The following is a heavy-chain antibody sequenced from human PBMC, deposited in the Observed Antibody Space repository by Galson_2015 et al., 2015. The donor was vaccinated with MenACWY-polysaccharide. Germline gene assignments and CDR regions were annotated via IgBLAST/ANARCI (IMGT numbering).Heavy chain of an antibody. CDR2: ISYDGSNK. Sequence: SLRLSCAASGFTFSSYAMHWVRQAPDKGLEWVAVISYDGSNKYFADSVKGRFTISRDNSKNTMYLYMSSLRAEDTAVYYCTRTYCSRTSCYGMDVWGQGTTVTVSS. D-gene: IGHD2-2*01. CDR3: TRTYCSRTSCYGMDV. V-gene: IGHV3-30-3*01. CDR1: GFTFSSYA. J-gene: IGHJ6*02.